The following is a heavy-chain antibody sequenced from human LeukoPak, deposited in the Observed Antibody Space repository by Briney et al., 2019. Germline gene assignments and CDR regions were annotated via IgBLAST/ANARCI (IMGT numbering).Heavy chain of an antibody. D-gene: IGHD3-10*01. CDR3: ARADTMVRGVINWFDP. V-gene: IGHV3-9*01. CDR1: GFTFHDYA. J-gene: IGHJ5*02. Sequence: GGSLRLSCAASGFTFHDYAMHWVRQAPGKGLEWVSGISWNSGRIAYADSVKGRFTISRDNAKNSLYLQMNSLRAEDTAVYYCARADTMVRGVINWFDPWGQGTLVTVSS. CDR2: ISWNSGRI.